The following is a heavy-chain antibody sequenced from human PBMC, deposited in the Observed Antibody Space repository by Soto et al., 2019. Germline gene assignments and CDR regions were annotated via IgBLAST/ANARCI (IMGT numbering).Heavy chain of an antibody. D-gene: IGHD6-6*01. CDR1: GGSISSYY. CDR3: ARQVAARPYYYYYYMDV. V-gene: IGHV4-59*01. J-gene: IGHJ6*03. CDR2: IYYSGST. Sequence: SETLSLTCTVSGGSISSYYWSWIRQPPGKGLEWIGYIYYSGSTNYNPSLKSRVTISVDTSKNQFSLKLSSVTAAETAVYYCARQVAARPYYYYYYMDVWGKGTTVTVSS.